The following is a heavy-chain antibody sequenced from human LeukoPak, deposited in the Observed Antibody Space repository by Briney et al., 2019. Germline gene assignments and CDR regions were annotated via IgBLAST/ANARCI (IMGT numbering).Heavy chain of an antibody. Sequence: GESLKISCKGSGYSFTSYWISWVRQMPGKGLEWMGRIDPSDSYTNYSPSFQGHVTISADRSISTAYLQWSSLKASDTAMYYCARQEQIAVAGIDYWGQGTLVTVSS. D-gene: IGHD6-19*01. CDR2: IDPSDSYT. CDR1: GYSFTSYW. V-gene: IGHV5-10-1*01. J-gene: IGHJ4*02. CDR3: ARQEQIAVAGIDY.